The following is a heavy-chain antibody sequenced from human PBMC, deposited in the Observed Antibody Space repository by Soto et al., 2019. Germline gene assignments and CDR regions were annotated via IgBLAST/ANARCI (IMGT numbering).Heavy chain of an antibody. CDR1: GGSISSYY. D-gene: IGHD4-17*01. CDR3: AREVTVRGYYYYYGMDV. V-gene: IGHV4-4*07. Sequence: QVQLQESGPGLVKPSETLSLTCTVSGGSISSYYWSWIRQPAGKGLEWIGRIYTSGSTNYNPSLKSRGTMSVDTSKNQFSLKLSSVTAADTAVYYCAREVTVRGYYYYYGMDVWGQGTTVTVSS. CDR2: IYTSGST. J-gene: IGHJ6*02.